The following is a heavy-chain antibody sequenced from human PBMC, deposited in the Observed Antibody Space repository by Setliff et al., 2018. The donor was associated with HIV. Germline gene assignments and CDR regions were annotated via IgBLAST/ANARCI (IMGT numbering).Heavy chain of an antibody. Sequence: LETLSLTCAFSGYSISSGYYWGWIRQPPGKGLEWIGSISHSGTTYYNASLKSRVTISVDTSKNQLSLKLSSVTAADTAVYYCARGGGFSDYDPYYYYYMDVWGKGTTVTV. J-gene: IGHJ6*03. V-gene: IGHV4-38-2*01. CDR1: GYSISSGYY. CDR3: ARGGGFSDYDPYYYYYMDV. D-gene: IGHD5-12*01. CDR2: ISHSGTT.